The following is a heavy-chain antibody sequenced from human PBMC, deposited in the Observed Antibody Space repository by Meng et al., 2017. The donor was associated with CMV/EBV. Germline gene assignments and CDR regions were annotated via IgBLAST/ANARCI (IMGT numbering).Heavy chain of an antibody. Sequence: GESLKISCAASGFTFDDYGMSWVRQAPGKGLEWVSGINWNGGSTGYADSVKGRFTISRDNAKNSLYLQMNSLRAEVTAVYYCARDVVPAAIPRWYFDLWGRGTLVTVSS. CDR2: INWNGGST. V-gene: IGHV3-20*04. CDR1: GFTFDDYG. J-gene: IGHJ2*01. D-gene: IGHD2-2*02. CDR3: ARDVVPAAIPRWYFDL.